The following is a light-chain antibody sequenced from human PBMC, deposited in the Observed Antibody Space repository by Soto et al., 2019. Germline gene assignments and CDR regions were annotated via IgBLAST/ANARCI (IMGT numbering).Light chain of an antibody. CDR3: QVWDSSSDHVV. CDR1: NIGSKS. Sequence: SSELTQPTSVSVAPGKTARITCGGNNIGSKSVHWYQQKPGQAPVLVIYYDSDRPSGIPERFSGSNSGNTATLTISRVEAGDEADYYCQVWDSSSDHVVFGGGTKLTVL. V-gene: IGLV3-21*04. CDR2: YDS. J-gene: IGLJ2*01.